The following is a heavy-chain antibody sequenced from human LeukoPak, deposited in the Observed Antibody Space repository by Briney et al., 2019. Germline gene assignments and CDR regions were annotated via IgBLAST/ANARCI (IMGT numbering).Heavy chain of an antibody. Sequence: GGSLRLSCVGSGFTFSDYWMSWVRQAPGKGREWVANIKQDGSEKDYVDALKGRFTISRDNAKNSLYLQMNSLRAEDTAVYYCARLTLGCSSTSCYAWGQGTLVTVSS. D-gene: IGHD2-2*01. CDR1: GFTFSDYW. CDR2: IKQDGSEK. CDR3: ARLTLGCSSTSCYA. V-gene: IGHV3-7*01. J-gene: IGHJ5*02.